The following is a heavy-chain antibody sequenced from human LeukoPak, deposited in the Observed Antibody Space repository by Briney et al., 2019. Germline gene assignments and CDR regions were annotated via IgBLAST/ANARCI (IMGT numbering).Heavy chain of an antibody. CDR1: RFRINIYW. CDR2: MKEDGSNT. D-gene: IGHD3-10*01. CDR3: AKVTYFYGPGSSVDF. J-gene: IGHJ4*02. Sequence: GGSLRLSCAASRFRINIYWMSWVRQSPGRGLEWVANMKEDGSNTYYVDSVRGRFTISRDNAKNSLSLQMNSLRVEDTAVYYCAKVTYFYGPGSSVDFWGQGTLVTLSS. V-gene: IGHV3-7*01.